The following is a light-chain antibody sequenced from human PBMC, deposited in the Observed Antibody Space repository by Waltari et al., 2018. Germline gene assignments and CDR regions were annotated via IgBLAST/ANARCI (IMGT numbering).Light chain of an antibody. CDR3: QQSHSTPIT. Sequence: DIQMTQSPYSLSASVGDRVTITCRASQSISSYLNWYQQKPGKAPKLLIYGASSLQSGIPSRFSGSGSGTDFTDFTLTISSLQPEDFGTYYCQQSHSTPITFGQGTRLEIK. J-gene: IGKJ5*01. V-gene: IGKV1-39*01. CDR2: GAS. CDR1: QSISSY.